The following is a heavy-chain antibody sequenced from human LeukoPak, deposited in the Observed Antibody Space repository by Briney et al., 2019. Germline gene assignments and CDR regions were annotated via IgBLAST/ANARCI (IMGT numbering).Heavy chain of an antibody. CDR2: ISSSSSYI. CDR1: GLTFSSYS. CDR3: ARAETVTADFDY. Sequence: GGSLRLSCAASGLTFSSYSMNWVRQAPGKGLEWVSSISSSSSYIYYADSVKGRFTISRDNAKNSLYLQMNSLRAEDTAVYYCARAETVTADFDYWGQGTLVTVSS. V-gene: IGHV3-21*01. J-gene: IGHJ4*02. D-gene: IGHD4-17*01.